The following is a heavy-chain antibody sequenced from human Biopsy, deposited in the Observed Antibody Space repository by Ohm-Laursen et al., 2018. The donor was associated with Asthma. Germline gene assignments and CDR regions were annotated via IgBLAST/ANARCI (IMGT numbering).Heavy chain of an antibody. V-gene: IGHV4-61*01. Sequence: TLSLTCTVSGGSVSTGSYYWSWIRQPPGKGLEWLGYTYFPWSDNYNPSLKSRVTISVDTSKNQFSLRLNSVTAADTAVYYCARGPNYHGSGRAPIGMDVWGQGTTVTVSS. CDR3: ARGPNYHGSGRAPIGMDV. J-gene: IGHJ6*02. D-gene: IGHD3-10*01. CDR1: GGSVSTGSYY. CDR2: TYFPWSD.